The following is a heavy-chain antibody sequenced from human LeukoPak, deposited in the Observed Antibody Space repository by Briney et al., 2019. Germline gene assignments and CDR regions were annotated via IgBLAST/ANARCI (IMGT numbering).Heavy chain of an antibody. Sequence: PSETLSLTCSVSGGSFSSYFWSRIRLPPGKGLEWIGYIGYSGSPDYNPSFKSRLTISVDTSKNQFPLKLRSVTAADAAVYYCARHGGSWTFDYWGQGTLVTVSS. CDR1: GGSFSSYF. D-gene: IGHD6-13*01. J-gene: IGHJ4*02. V-gene: IGHV4-59*08. CDR3: ARHGGSWTFDY. CDR2: IGYSGSP.